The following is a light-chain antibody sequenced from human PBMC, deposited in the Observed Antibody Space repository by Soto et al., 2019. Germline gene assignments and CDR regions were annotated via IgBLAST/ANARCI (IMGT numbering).Light chain of an antibody. CDR3: QQFGSSPGFT. CDR2: GPS. Sequence: EIVLTQSPGTLSLSPGERATLSCRASQSINSRYLAWYQQKPGQAPRLLIYGPSSRATGIPDRFSGSGSGTEFTLTISRLEPEDFGVYYCQQFGSSPGFTFGPGTIVDIK. J-gene: IGKJ3*01. V-gene: IGKV3-20*01. CDR1: QSINSRY.